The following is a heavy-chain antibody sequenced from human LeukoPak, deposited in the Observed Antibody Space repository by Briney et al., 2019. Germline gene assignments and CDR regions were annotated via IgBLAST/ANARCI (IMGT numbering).Heavy chain of an antibody. V-gene: IGHV1-18*01. CDR2: ISAYNGNT. J-gene: IGHJ4*02. CDR1: GYTFTSYG. CDR3: ARVLHRGYSYGCFDY. D-gene: IGHD5-18*01. Sequence: GASVKVSCKASGYTFTSYGISWVRQAPGQGLEWMGWISAYNGNTNYAQKLQGRVTMTTDTSTSTAYMELRSLRSDDTAVYYCARVLHRGYSYGCFDYWGQGTLVTVSS.